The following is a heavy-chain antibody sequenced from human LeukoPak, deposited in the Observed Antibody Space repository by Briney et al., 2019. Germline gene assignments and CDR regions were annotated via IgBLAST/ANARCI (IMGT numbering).Heavy chain of an antibody. Sequence: GGSLRLSCAASGFTFSSYWMSWVRQAPGKGLEWVANIKQDGSEKYYVDSVKGRFTISRDNAKNSLYLQMNSLRAEDTAVYYCARVAYGSGSWYYFDYWGQGTLVTVSS. CDR3: ARVAYGSGSWYYFDY. J-gene: IGHJ4*02. CDR1: GFTFSSYW. V-gene: IGHV3-7*01. CDR2: IKQDGSEK. D-gene: IGHD3-10*01.